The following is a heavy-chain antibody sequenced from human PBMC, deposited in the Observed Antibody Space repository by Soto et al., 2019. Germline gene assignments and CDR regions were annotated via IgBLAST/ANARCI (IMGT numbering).Heavy chain of an antibody. CDR3: ARDDVLCDGGRCYGIPVDV. J-gene: IGHJ6*04. CDR2: IQSGGTT. D-gene: IGHD2-15*01. CDR1: GFTVSSKY. V-gene: IGHV3-66*01. Sequence: EVQLVESGGGLVQPGGSLRLSCAASGFTVSSKYMTWVRQAPGKGLEWVSLIQSGGTTYYADSVKGRLTISRDTSENTLHLQMDSRRVEDTAVYYCARDDVLCDGGRCYGIPVDVWGKGTTVTGSS.